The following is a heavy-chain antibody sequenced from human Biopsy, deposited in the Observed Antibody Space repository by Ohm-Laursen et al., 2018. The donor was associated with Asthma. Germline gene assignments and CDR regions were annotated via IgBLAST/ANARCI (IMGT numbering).Heavy chain of an antibody. J-gene: IGHJ5*02. CDR1: GGSISSDDYY. D-gene: IGHD4-17*01. CDR2: IYSSGDT. CDR3: ARTTYGDDGFDP. V-gene: IGHV4-30-4*01. Sequence: SQTLSLTCPVSGGSISSDDYYWSWIRQAPGKGLEWIAYIYSSGDTYYSPSLKSRVSISLDTSKNQFSLSLTSVTAADTAVYYCARTTYGDDGFDPWGQGTLVTVSS.